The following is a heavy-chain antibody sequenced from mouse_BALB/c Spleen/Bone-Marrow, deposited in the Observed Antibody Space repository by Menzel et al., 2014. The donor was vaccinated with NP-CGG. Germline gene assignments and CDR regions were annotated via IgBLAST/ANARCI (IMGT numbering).Heavy chain of an antibody. D-gene: IGHD2-10*02. J-gene: IGHJ4*01. CDR3: AREEYGQKVYAMDY. V-gene: IGHV5-6-5*01. CDR1: GFTFSSYA. CDR2: ISSGGST. Sequence: VQGVESGGGLVKPGGSLKLSCAASGFTFSSYAMSWVRQTPEKRLEWVASISSGGSTYYPDSVKGRFTISRDNARNILYLQMSSLRSEDTAMYYCAREEYGQKVYAMDYWGQGTSVTVSS.